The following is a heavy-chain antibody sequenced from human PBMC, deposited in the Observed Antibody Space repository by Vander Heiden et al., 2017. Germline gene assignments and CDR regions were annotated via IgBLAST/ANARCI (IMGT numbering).Heavy chain of an antibody. CDR2: ISGYNANT. D-gene: IGHD6-13*01. V-gene: IGHV1-18*04. Sequence: QPPLVQSGAEVKKPGASVKVSCETSGYAFDTYAISWVRQAPGQGPEWMGWISGYNANTKYAQKFQGRVTLWTDTSTSTAYMELKSLRSDDTAFYYCARDSSSWRGAHWLAPWGQGTLVTVSS. CDR1: GYAFDTYA. J-gene: IGHJ5*02. CDR3: ARDSSSWRGAHWLAP.